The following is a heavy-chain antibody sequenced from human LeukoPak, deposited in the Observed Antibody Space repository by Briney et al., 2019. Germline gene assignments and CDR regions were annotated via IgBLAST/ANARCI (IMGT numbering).Heavy chain of an antibody. CDR3: AHIYYHGSGSYGDY. D-gene: IGHD3-10*01. CDR1: GFTFSYYA. J-gene: IGHJ4*02. Sequence: GGSQRLSCAASGFTFSYYAMSWVRQTPGKGLEWVSAISDTGDRTYYADSVKGRFTISRDNSRNTLHLQMNSLRGEDTAVYYCAHIYYHGSGSYGDYWGQGTLVTVSS. CDR2: ISDTGDRT. V-gene: IGHV3-23*01.